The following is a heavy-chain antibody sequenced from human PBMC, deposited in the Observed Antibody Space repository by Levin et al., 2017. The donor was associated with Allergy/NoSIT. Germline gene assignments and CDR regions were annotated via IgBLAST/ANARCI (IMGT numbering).Heavy chain of an antibody. V-gene: IGHV3-48*03. CDR2: ISSTGRTI. CDR1: GFTFSSYE. J-gene: IGHJ4*02. CDR3: ARQLGNFWTAYNYFDY. Sequence: PGGSLRLSCAASGFTFSSYEMNWVRRAPGKGLEWVSYISSTGRTIYSADSVKGRFTISRDNAKNSLYLHMNSLRAVDTAVYYYARQLGNFWTAYNYFDYWGQRTLVTVSS. D-gene: IGHD3/OR15-3a*01.